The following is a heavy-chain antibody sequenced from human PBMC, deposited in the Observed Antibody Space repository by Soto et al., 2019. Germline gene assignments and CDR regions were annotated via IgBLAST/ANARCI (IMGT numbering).Heavy chain of an antibody. J-gene: IGHJ5*01. CDR2: IYYSGSV. CDR1: GGSITSGSFY. CDR3: ARCGTALTAVNWFVS. Sequence: SETLSLTCTVSGGSITSGSFYWGWVRHSPGKGLEWIGSIYYSGSVYYNPSLESRVTISADVSRDQFSLKLTSVTAADTAVYYCARCGTALTAVNWFVSWGHGTLVAVSS. D-gene: IGHD2-21*02. V-gene: IGHV4-39*01.